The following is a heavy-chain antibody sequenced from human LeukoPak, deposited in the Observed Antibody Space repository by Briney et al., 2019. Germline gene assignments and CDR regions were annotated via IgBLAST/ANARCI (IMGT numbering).Heavy chain of an antibody. CDR3: ARTTMVRGTYYMDV. J-gene: IGHJ6*03. V-gene: IGHV4-59*01. Sequence: SETLSLTFTVSGGSISSYYWSWIRQPPGKGLEWIGYIYYSGYTNYNPSLKSRVTISVETSKNQFSLKLSSVTAADTAVYYCARTTMVRGTYYMDVWGKGTTVTISS. CDR1: GGSISSYY. D-gene: IGHD3-10*01. CDR2: IYYSGYT.